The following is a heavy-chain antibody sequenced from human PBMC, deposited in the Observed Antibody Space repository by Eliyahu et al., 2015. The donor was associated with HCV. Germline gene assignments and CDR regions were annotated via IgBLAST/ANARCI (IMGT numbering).Heavy chain of an antibody. CDR2: LHYSGTT. CDR3: ARYFCTTSACYYFDF. V-gene: IGHV4-59*13. Sequence: QVQLQESGPGLVKPSETLSLICXIPGDSIYSNFWSWVRQPPGKGLEWIGYLHYSGTTNYSPSLKGRVVMSADTSKNQFSLRLSSVTAADTAVYFCARYFCTTSACYYFDFWGQGRLVTVSS. D-gene: IGHD3/OR15-3a*01. J-gene: IGHJ4*02. CDR1: GDSIYSNF.